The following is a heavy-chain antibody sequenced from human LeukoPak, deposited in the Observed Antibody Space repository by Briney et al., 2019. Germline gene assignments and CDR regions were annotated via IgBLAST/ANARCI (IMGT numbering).Heavy chain of an antibody. CDR2: IYNSGST. V-gene: IGHV4-4*07. D-gene: IGHD3-10*01. Sequence: TSGTLSLTCTVSGGSISTWYWSWIRQPAGKGVEWMGRIYNSGSTNYNPSLKSRVTISTDMSKNQISLKPSSVTAADTAVYYCARQTFGVLYFDSWGQGTLVIVSS. CDR3: ARQTFGVLYFDS. CDR1: GGSISTWY. J-gene: IGHJ4*02.